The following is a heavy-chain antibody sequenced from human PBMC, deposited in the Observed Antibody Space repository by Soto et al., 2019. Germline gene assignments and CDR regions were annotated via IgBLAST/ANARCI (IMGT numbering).Heavy chain of an antibody. V-gene: IGHV5-51*01. CDR2: VHPSDSDS. CDR1: GYSFTIYW. J-gene: IGHJ4*02. D-gene: IGHD3-22*01. CDR3: ARLDSSGYYVN. Sequence: GESLKISCQGSGYSFTIYWIGWVRQMPGKGLEWMGIVHPSDSDSRYSPSFQGQVSVSADKSISTAYLQWSSLKASDTAMYYCARLDSSGYYVNWGQGTLVTVSS.